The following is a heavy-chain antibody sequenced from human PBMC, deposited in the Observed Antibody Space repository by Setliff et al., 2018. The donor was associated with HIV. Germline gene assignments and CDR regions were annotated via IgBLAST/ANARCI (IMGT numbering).Heavy chain of an antibody. CDR1: GASISSDY. V-gene: IGHV4-59*03. D-gene: IGHD2-15*01. CDR3: ALTGHRLLRGYMDV. Sequence: KTSETLSLTCSVSGASISSDYWSWIRQPPGKGLEWIGHIFYSGSTNYNFSLKSRVTISIDTSKNQISLNLTSVTAADTAVYYCALTGHRLLRGYMDVWGKGTTVTVSS. CDR2: IFYSGST. J-gene: IGHJ6*03.